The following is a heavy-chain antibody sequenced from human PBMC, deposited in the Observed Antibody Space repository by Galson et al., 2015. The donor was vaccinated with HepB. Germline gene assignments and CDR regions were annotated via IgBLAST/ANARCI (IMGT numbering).Heavy chain of an antibody. CDR3: CTAQLSAYYYDTRGFCDYCDY. CDR2: IRSKPDGATT. J-gene: IGHJ4*02. V-gene: IGHV3-15*01. Sequence: SLRLSCAASGFTFNNAWMSWVRQAPGKGLEWVGRIRSKPDGATTDYAAPVKGRFTISRDDSKNTLYLQMNSLKTEDTAVYYCCTAQLSAYYYDTRGFCDYCDYWGQGTLVTVSS. D-gene: IGHD3-22*01. CDR1: GFTFNNAW.